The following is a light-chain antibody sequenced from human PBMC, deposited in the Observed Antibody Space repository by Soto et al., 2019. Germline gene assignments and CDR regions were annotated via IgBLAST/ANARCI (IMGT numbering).Light chain of an antibody. CDR2: GAS. Sequence: EMVLTQSPGTLSLSPGERATLSCRASQSVSSSYLAWYQQKPCQAPRLLIYGASSRATGIPDRFSGSGSGKDFTFTIRRLEPEDFAVYYCQQYGSSPPYPFGQRTKLQIQ. CDR1: QSVSSSY. J-gene: IGKJ2*01. CDR3: QQYGSSPPYP. V-gene: IGKV3-20*01.